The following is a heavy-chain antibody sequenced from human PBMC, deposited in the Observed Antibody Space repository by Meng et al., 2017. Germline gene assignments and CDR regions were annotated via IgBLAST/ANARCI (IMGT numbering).Heavy chain of an antibody. Sequence: VGAGGGVVQPGRSPRSSCAASGFTFSSYAMHWVRQAPGKGLEWVAVISYDGSNKYYADSVKGRFTISRDNSKNTLYLQMNSLRAEDTAVYYCASPLLRFLEWLSMGYWGQGTLVTVSS. CDR2: ISYDGSNK. CDR1: GFTFSSYA. V-gene: IGHV3-30*01. D-gene: IGHD3-3*01. J-gene: IGHJ4*02. CDR3: ASPLLRFLEWLSMGY.